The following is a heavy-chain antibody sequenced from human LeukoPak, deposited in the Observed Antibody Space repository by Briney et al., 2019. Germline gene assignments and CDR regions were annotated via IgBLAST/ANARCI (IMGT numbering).Heavy chain of an antibody. CDR2: ISYDGSNK. Sequence: GGSLRLSCAASGFTFSSYAMHWVRQAPGKGLEWVAVISYDGSNKYYADSVKGRFTISRDNSKNTLYLQMNSLRAEDTAVYYCARYSSSWYEPRTFDYWGQGTLVTVSS. D-gene: IGHD6-13*01. CDR1: GFTFSSYA. CDR3: ARYSSSWYEPRTFDY. J-gene: IGHJ4*02. V-gene: IGHV3-30-3*01.